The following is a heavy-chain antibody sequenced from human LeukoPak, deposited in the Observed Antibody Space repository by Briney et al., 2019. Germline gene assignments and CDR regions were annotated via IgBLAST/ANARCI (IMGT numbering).Heavy chain of an antibody. CDR2: ISSSSSYI. CDR1: GFTFSSYS. Sequence: GGSLRLSCAASGFTFSSYSMNWVRQAPGKGLEWVSSISSSSSYIYYADSVKGRFTISRDNAKNSLYLQMNSLRAEDTAVYYCARSRYYYDSSGSYHGDYIDYWGQGTLVTVSS. J-gene: IGHJ4*02. V-gene: IGHV3-21*01. D-gene: IGHD3-22*01. CDR3: ARSRYYYDSSGSYHGDYIDY.